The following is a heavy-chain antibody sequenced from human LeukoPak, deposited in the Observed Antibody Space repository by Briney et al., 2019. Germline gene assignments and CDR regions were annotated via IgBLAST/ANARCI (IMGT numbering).Heavy chain of an antibody. D-gene: IGHD5-18*01. J-gene: IGHJ5*02. Sequence: PSETLSLTCSGPGCTISGYSLNWIRQTPGKGLEWIGDVTYIGSTSYNPSFNSRATISVDTSKNQLSLKLSSVTAADTAVYYCARAHGYSYGYDPPFDRWGQGTLVTVSS. CDR1: GCTISGYS. V-gene: IGHV4-59*01. CDR2: VTYIGST. CDR3: ARAHGYSYGYDPPFDR.